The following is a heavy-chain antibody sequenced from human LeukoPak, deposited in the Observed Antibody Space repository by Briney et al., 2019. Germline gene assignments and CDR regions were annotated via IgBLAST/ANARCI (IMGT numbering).Heavy chain of an antibody. CDR1: GFTFSSYW. D-gene: IGHD3-10*01. CDR2: INSDGSST. J-gene: IGHJ4*02. Sequence: QPGGSLRLSCAASGFTFSSYWMHWVRQAPGKGPVWVSRINSDGSSTSYADSVKGRFTISRDNAKNTLYLQMNSLRAEDTAVYYCARDYYGSGSYFTFDYWGQGTLVTVSS. CDR3: ARDYYGSGSYFTFDY. V-gene: IGHV3-74*01.